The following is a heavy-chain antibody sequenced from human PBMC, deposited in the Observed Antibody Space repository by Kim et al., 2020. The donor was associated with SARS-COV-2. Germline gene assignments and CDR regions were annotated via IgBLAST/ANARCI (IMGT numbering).Heavy chain of an antibody. D-gene: IGHD3-10*01. Sequence: PKRRVTKSVDTSKNQFSLKLSSVTAADTAVYYCARDQLWFGELSPNGFDIWGQGTMVTVSS. CDR3: ARDQLWFGELSPNGFDI. J-gene: IGHJ3*02. V-gene: IGHV4-30-2*05.